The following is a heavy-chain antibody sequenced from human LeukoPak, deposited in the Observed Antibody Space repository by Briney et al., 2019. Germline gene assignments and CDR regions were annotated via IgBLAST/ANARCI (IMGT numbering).Heavy chain of an antibody. D-gene: IGHD3-3*01. J-gene: IGHJ5*02. CDR2: ISGSGGST. CDR3: ARMLVFGVVIRFDP. V-gene: IGHV3-23*01. Sequence: GGSLRLSCAASGFTFSSYAMSWVRQAPGKGLEWVSAISGSGGSTYYADSVKGRFTISRDNAKNSLYLQMNSLRAEDTAVYYCARMLVFGVVIRFDPWGQGTLVTVSS. CDR1: GFTFSSYA.